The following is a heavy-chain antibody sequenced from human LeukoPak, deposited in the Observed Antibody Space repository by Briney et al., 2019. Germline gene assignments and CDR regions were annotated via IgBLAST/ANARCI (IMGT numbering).Heavy chain of an antibody. CDR3: VRDRELNY. J-gene: IGHJ4*02. D-gene: IGHD3-10*01. V-gene: IGHV4-61*01. CDR2: IYYSGST. CDR1: GGSVSSGSSY. Sequence: SETLSLTCAVSGGSVSSGSSYWSWIRQPPGKGLEWIGYIYYSGSTNYNLSLKSRVTISLDTSKNQFSLKLSSVTAADTAVYYCVRDRELNYWGQGTLVTVSS.